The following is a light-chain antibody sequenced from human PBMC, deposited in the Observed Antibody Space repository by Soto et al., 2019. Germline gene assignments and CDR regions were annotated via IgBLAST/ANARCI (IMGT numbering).Light chain of an antibody. J-gene: IGKJ4*01. CDR3: QQRSDSPPLT. CDR2: DAS. Sequence: EIVLTQSPVTLSLSPGERATLSCRASQSIGNYLAWYQQQAGRAPGLVIYDASKRATGIPARFSGSGSGTDFTLTISSLETEDFAVYYCQQRSDSPPLTFGGGTKVEIK. V-gene: IGKV3-11*01. CDR1: QSIGNY.